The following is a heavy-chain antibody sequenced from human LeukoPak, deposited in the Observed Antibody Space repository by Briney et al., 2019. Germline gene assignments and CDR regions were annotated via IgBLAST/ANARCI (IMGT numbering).Heavy chain of an antibody. J-gene: IGHJ4*02. CDR3: ARGGLLWFGELLPIDY. Sequence: PGGSLRLSCAASGFTFSSYEMNWVRQAPGKGLEWVSYISSSGSTIYYADSVKGRFTISRDNAKNSLYLQMNSLRAEDTAVYYCARGGLLWFGELLPIDYWGQGTLVTVSS. CDR1: GFTFSSYE. D-gene: IGHD3-10*01. CDR2: ISSSGSTI. V-gene: IGHV3-48*03.